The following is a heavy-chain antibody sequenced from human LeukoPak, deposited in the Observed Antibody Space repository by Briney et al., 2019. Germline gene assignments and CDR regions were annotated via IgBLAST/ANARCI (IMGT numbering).Heavy chain of an antibody. Sequence: PGGSLRLSCAASGFTFRNYEMDWVRQAPGKGLEWVAHISASDGTTDYADSLKGRFTISRDNAKNSLYLQMNSLRAEDTAVYYCARSDYYDNSGYYYFDYWGQGTLVTVSS. CDR3: ARSDYYDNSGYYYFDY. V-gene: IGHV3-48*03. D-gene: IGHD3-22*01. J-gene: IGHJ4*02. CDR1: GFTFRNYE. CDR2: ISASDGTT.